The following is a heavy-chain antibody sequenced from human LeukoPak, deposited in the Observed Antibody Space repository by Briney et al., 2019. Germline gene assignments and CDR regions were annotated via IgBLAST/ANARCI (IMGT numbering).Heavy chain of an antibody. V-gene: IGHV3-9*03. CDR1: GFTFDGYS. D-gene: IGHD6-19*01. J-gene: IGHJ3*02. CDR3: AKSAGYSSGGVFDI. CDR2: ITWDSSGK. Sequence: GRSLRLSCAASGFTFDGYSMHWVRQGPGKGLEWVAGITWDSSGKGYADSVKVRFTISRDNARNSLYLQMNSLRAEDMALYYCAKSAGYSSGGVFDIWGQGTMVTVSS.